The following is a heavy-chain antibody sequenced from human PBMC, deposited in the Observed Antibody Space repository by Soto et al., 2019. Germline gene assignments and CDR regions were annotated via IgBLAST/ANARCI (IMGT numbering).Heavy chain of an antibody. D-gene: IGHD3-10*01. J-gene: IGHJ6*02. Sequence: PGASLKISCKGSGYRFTDQWINWVRQRPGKGLEWMGVVNPADSDVRYSPSFQGQLTISADRSVTTAYLHLSGLKASDTATYYCARPGGDIEAPDYMGVNYYGMDVWGQGTTVTVSS. CDR2: VNPADSDV. CDR1: GYRFTDQW. CDR3: ARPGGDIEAPDYMGVNYYGMDV. V-gene: IGHV5-51*01.